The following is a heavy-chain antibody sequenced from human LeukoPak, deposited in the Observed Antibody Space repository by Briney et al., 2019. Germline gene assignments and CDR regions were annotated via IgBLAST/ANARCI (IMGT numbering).Heavy chain of an antibody. CDR1: GFTFSSYS. CDR3: VRMSIAAAGTFDY. J-gene: IGHJ4*02. Sequence: GGSLRLSCAASGFTFSSYSMNWVRQAPGKGLEWVSSISSSSSYIYYADSVKGRFTISRDNAKNSLYLQMNSLRAEDTAVYYCVRMSIAAAGTFDYWGQGTLVTVSS. CDR2: ISSSSSYI. V-gene: IGHV3-21*01. D-gene: IGHD6-13*01.